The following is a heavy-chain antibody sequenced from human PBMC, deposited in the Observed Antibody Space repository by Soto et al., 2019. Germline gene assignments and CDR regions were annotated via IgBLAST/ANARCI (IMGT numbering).Heavy chain of an antibody. CDR2: IYYSGST. V-gene: IGHV4-59*08. J-gene: IGHJ3*02. Sequence: SETLSLTSTVSGGSISSYYWSWIRQPPGKGLEWIGYIYYSGSTNYNPSLKSRVTISVDTSKNQFSLKLSSVNAADTAVYYYARSGYYDILTGYYWSHDAFDIWGQGTMVTVSS. CDR1: GGSISSYY. CDR3: ARSGYYDILTGYYWSHDAFDI. D-gene: IGHD3-9*01.